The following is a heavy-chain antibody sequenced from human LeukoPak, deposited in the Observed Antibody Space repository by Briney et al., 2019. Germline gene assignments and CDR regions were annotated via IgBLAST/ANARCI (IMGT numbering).Heavy chain of an antibody. Sequence: SGGSLRLSCAASGFSLTSNYLTWVRQAPGKGLEWVSFIYLDEITKIAESGKGRFTLSRDISKNTLFLQMNNLTAEDTAVYFCARATQVWESKDYYYYYYMDVWGQGTTVTVSS. CDR1: GFSLTSNY. V-gene: IGHV3-53*01. CDR3: ARATQVWESKDYYYYYYMDV. J-gene: IGHJ6*03. CDR2: IYLDEIT. D-gene: IGHD1-26*01.